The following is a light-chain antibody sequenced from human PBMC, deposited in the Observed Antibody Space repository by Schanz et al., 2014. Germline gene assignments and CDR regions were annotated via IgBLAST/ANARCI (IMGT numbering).Light chain of an antibody. CDR1: SSDVGGYNY. CDR3: SSYAGSNNWRV. J-gene: IGLJ2*01. V-gene: IGLV2-14*01. Sequence: QSVLTQPASVSGSPGQSITISCTGTSSDVGGYNYVSWYQQHPGKAPKLMIYDVSNRPSGVSNRFSGSKSGNTASLTVSGLQAEDEADYYCSSYAGSNNWRVFGGGTKLTVL. CDR2: DVS.